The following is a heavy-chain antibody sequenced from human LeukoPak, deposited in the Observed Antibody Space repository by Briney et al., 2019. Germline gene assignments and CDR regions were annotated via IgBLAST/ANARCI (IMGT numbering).Heavy chain of an antibody. D-gene: IGHD6-13*01. J-gene: IGHJ4*02. Sequence: ASVTVSCKASGYTFTSYYMHWVRQAPGQGLEWMGIINPSGGSTSYAQKFQGRVTMTRDTSTSTVYMELSSLRSEDTAAYYCAGDPTVSGIAAAGNDYWGQGTLVTVSS. CDR2: INPSGGST. CDR3: AGDPTVSGIAAAGNDY. V-gene: IGHV1-46*01. CDR1: GYTFTSYY.